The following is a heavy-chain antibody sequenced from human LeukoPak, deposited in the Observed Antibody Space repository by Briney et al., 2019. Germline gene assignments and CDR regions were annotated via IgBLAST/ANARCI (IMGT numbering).Heavy chain of an antibody. CDR2: IYYSGST. CDR3: ATQYGDYVAFDI. J-gene: IGHJ3*02. V-gene: IGHV4-39*01. CDR1: GGSISSSSYY. D-gene: IGHD4-17*01. Sequence: PSETLSLTCAVSGGSISSSSYYWGWIRQPPGKGLEWIGSIYYSGSTYYNPSLKSRVTISVDTSKNQFSLKLSSVTAADTAVYYCATQYGDYVAFDIWGQGTMVTVSS.